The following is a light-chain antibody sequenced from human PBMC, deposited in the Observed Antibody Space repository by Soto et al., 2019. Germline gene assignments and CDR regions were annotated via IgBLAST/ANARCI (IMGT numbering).Light chain of an antibody. CDR3: QQYAGSPWT. CDR2: GAS. V-gene: IGKV3-20*01. CDR1: QTIRSNY. J-gene: IGKJ1*01. Sequence: ETVLTQSPGTLSLSPGERATLSCRASQTIRSNYLAWYRQTPGQAPRLLIYGASNRATGIADRFSGSGSGXXXTLIISRLEPEDFALYYCQQYAGSPWTFGQGTKVEIK.